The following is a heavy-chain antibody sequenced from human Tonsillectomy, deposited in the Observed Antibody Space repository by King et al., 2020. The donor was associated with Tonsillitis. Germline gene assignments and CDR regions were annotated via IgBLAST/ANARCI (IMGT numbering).Heavy chain of an antibody. CDR2: ITGSGGGT. D-gene: IGHD5-24*01. Sequence: VQLVESGGGLVQPGGSLRLSCAASEFTFSNYAMSWVRQAPGKGLEWVSAITGSGGGTYYADAVQGRFIISRDNSKNTLYLQMNSLRADDTAVYYCAKDIYGEIATLTFDYWGQGTLVTVSS. CDR3: AKDIYGEIATLTFDY. J-gene: IGHJ4*02. V-gene: IGHV3-23*04. CDR1: EFTFSNYA.